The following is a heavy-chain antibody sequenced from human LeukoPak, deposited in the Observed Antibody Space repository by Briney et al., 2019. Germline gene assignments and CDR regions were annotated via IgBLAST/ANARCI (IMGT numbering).Heavy chain of an antibody. J-gene: IGHJ6*02. V-gene: IGHV1-2*02. D-gene: IGHD3-9*01. CDR2: INPNSGGT. CDR1: GGTFSSYA. Sequence: ASVKVSCKASGGTFSSYAISWVRQAPGQGLEWMGWINPNSGGTNYAQKFQGRVTMTRDMSISTAYMELSRLTSDDTAVYYCARWFTITSGDYDILTSSYHRGMDVWGQGTTVTVSS. CDR3: ARWFTITSGDYDILTSSYHRGMDV.